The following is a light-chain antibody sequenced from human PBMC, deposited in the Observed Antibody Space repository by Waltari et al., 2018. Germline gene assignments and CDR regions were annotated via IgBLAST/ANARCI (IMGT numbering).Light chain of an antibody. Sequence: EIVMTQSPATLSVSPGERATLSCRASQSVRNNLVWYQQKPGQAPRLIIYGASTRVTGSPATFSGSETGTEFTLTISSLQSEDFAVYYCQQYNNWPPWTFGQGTKVEIK. CDR1: QSVRNN. V-gene: IGKV3-15*01. CDR2: GAS. J-gene: IGKJ1*01. CDR3: QQYNNWPPWT.